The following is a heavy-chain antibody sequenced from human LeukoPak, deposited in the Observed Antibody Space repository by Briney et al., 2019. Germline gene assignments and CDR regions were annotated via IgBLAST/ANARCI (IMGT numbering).Heavy chain of an antibody. V-gene: IGHV4-34*01. CDR2: INHSGST. D-gene: IGHD2-2*01. J-gene: IGHJ3*02. Sequence: PSETLSLTCAVYGGSFSGYYWSWIRQPPGKGLEWIGEINHSGSTNYNPSLKSRVTISVDTSENQFSLKLSSVTAADTAVYYCARACSSTSCYEDAFDIWGQGTMVTVSS. CDR1: GGSFSGYY. CDR3: ARACSSTSCYEDAFDI.